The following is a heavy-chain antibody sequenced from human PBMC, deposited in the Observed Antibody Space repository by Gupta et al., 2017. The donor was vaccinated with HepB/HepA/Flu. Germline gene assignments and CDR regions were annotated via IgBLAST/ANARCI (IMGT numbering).Heavy chain of an antibody. CDR3: ARDFPEGTTPHAGDY. Sequence: EVQLVESGGGLVKPGGSLRLSCAASGFTFSRYSMNWIRQAPGKGLEGVSASSSSSSYIYYADSGKGRFTISRDNTKNSLYRQMNSLRAEDTAVYYCARDFPEGTTPHAGDYWGQGTLVTVSS. CDR1: GFTFSRYS. V-gene: IGHV3-21*01. D-gene: IGHD4-11*01. CDR2: SSSSSSYI. J-gene: IGHJ4*02.